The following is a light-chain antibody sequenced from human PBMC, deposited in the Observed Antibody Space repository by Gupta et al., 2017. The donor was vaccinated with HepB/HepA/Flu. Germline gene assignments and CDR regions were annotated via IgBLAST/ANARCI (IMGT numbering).Light chain of an antibody. V-gene: IGKV1-39*01. J-gene: IGKJ4*01. CDR1: QSISSY. CDR3: QQSYSTPPT. Sequence: DIQMTQSPSSLSASVGDRVTITCRASQSISSYLNWYQQKPGKVPKLLICAASNLQSGVPSRFSGSGSGTDFTLTISSLQPEDFATYYCQQSYSTPPTCGGGTKVEIK. CDR2: AAS.